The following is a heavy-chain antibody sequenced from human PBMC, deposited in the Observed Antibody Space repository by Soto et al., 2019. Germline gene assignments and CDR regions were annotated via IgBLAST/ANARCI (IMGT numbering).Heavy chain of an antibody. J-gene: IGHJ4*02. CDR1: GGSISSYY. V-gene: IGHV4-59*08. D-gene: IGHD3-10*01. CDR2: IYYSGST. Sequence: SETLSLTCTVSGGSISSYYWSWIRQPPGKGLEWIGYIYYSGSTNYNPSLKSRVTISVDTSKNQFSLKLSSVTAADTAVYYCARHAKPLGTMVRGVITRFDYWGQGTLVTVSS. CDR3: ARHAKPLGTMVRGVITRFDY.